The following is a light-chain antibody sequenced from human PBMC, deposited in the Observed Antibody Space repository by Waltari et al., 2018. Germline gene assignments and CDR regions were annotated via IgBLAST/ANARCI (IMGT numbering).Light chain of an antibody. CDR1: QSVLYSSNNKNY. J-gene: IGKJ3*01. CDR3: QQYYTTPPT. V-gene: IGKV4-1*01. CDR2: WAP. Sequence: DIVMTQAPDSLAVSLGERATINCQSSQSVLYSSNNKNYLAWYQQKPGQPPKLLIYWAPTRESGVPDRFSGSGSGTDFTLTISSLLAEDVALYYCQQYYTTPPTFGPGTKVDIK.